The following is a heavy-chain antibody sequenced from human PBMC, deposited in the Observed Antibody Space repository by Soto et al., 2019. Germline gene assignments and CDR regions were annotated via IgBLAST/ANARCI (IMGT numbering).Heavy chain of an antibody. CDR2: IIPIFGTA. CDR1: GGTFSSYA. J-gene: IGHJ6*02. CDR3: ARGYSSSSGAYYYYYYGMDV. V-gene: IGHV1-69*01. Sequence: QVQLVQSGAEVQKPGSSVKVSCKASGGTFSSYAISWVRQAPGQGLEWMGGIIPIFGTANYAQKFQGRVTITADESTSTAYMELSSLRSEDTAVYYCARGYSSSSGAYYYYYYGMDVWGQGTTVTVSS. D-gene: IGHD6-6*01.